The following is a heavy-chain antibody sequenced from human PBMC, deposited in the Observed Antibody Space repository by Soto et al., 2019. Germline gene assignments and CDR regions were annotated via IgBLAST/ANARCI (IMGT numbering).Heavy chain of an antibody. V-gene: IGHV4-59*01. J-gene: IGHJ6*02. CDR3: ARAGPPNYYYYGMDV. CDR2: IYYSGST. CDR1: GGSISSYY. Sequence: SETLSLTCTVSGGSISSYYWSWIRLPPGKGLEWIGYIYYSGSTNYNPSLKSRVTISVDTSKNQFSLKLSSVTAADTAVYYCARAGPPNYYYYGMDVWGQGTTVT. D-gene: IGHD2-8*02.